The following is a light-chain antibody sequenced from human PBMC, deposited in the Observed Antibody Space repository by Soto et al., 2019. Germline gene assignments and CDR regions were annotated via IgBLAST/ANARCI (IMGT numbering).Light chain of an antibody. CDR3: QQRSNWTIT. J-gene: IGKJ4*01. CDR1: QSVSSSY. Sequence: IVLTQSPGTLSLSSGERATLSWRASQSVSSSYLAWYQQKPGQAPRLLIYGASSRATGIPDRFSVSGSGTDFTLTISRLETEDFAVYDGQQRSNWTITFGGGTKVDIK. CDR2: GAS. V-gene: IGKV3D-20*02.